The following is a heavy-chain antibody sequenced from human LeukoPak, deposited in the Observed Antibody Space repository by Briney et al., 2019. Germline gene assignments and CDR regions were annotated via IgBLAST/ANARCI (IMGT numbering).Heavy chain of an antibody. Sequence: GGSLRLSCAASGFTFSDYYMSWIRQAPGKGLEWVSYISSSGSTIYYADSVKGRFTISRDNAKNSLYLQMNSLRAEDTAVYYCARVKIIVEVPTFDSGAKGTLVTVSP. CDR1: GFTFSDYY. V-gene: IGHV3-11*04. D-gene: IGHD2-2*01. J-gene: IGHJ4*02. CDR3: ARVKIIVEVPTFDS. CDR2: ISSSGSTI.